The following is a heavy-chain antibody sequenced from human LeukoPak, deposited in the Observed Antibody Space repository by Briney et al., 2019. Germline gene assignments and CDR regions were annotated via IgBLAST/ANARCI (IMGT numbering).Heavy chain of an antibody. V-gene: IGHV1-69*04. Sequence: SVKVSCKASRGTFSSYAIRWVRQAPGQGLEWMGRIIPILGIANYAQKFQGRVTITADKSTNTAYMELSSLRSEDTAVYYCARGSFGELLTPWFDPWGQGTLVTVSS. CDR2: IIPILGIA. D-gene: IGHD3-10*01. CDR1: RGTFSSYA. CDR3: ARGSFGELLTPWFDP. J-gene: IGHJ5*02.